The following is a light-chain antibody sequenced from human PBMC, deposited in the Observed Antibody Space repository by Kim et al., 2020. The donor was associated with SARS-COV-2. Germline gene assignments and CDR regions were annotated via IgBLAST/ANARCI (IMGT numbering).Light chain of an antibody. CDR1: RSVGIN. CDR2: EIS. J-gene: IGKJ4*01. V-gene: IGKV3-15*01. CDR3: QQQNDWPLT. Sequence: VSPGETASLSGRASRSVGINLAWYQQKPGQAPRLLIYEISTRATGFPARFSGSGSGTEFTLTITSLQSEDSAVYYCQQQNDWPLTFGGGTKVDIK.